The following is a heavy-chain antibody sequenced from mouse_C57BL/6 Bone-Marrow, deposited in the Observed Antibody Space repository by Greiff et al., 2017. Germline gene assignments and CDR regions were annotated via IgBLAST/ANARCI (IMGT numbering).Heavy chain of an antibody. Sequence: QVHVKQSGAELVRPGTSVKLSCKASGYTFTSYWMHWVKQRPGQGLEWIGVIDPSDSYTNYNQKFKGKATLTVDTSSSTAYMQLSSLTSEDSAVYYCAREGFAYWGQGTLVTVSA. J-gene: IGHJ3*01. V-gene: IGHV1-59*01. CDR2: IDPSDSYT. CDR3: AREGFAY. CDR1: GYTFTSYW.